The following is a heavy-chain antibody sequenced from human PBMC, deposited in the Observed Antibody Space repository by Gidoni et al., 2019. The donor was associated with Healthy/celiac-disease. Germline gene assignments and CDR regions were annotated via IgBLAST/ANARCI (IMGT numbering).Heavy chain of an antibody. V-gene: IGHV4-59*01. CDR1: GGSISRYY. D-gene: IGHD6-6*01. J-gene: IGHJ4*02. CDR3: ARGEAIAAREAYYFDY. CDR2: IYYSGST. Sequence: QVQLQESGPGLVKPSETLSLTCTVSGGSISRYYWGWIRQPPGKGLEWIGYIYYSGSTNYNPSLKSRVTISVDTSKNQFSLKLSSVTSADPAVYYCARGEAIAAREAYYFDYWGQGTLVTVSS.